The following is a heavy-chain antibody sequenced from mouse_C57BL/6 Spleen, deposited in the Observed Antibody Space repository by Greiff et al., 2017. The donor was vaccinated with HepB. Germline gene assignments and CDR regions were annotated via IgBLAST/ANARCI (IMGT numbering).Heavy chain of an antibody. Sequence: QVQLLQPGAELVKPGASVKFSCKASGFTFTSYGMHWVKQRPGQGLEWIGMIRTNSGSINYIDKLTSRATRTVDKSSSTANMQLSSLTSEDSAVYYWGGDDCDGFAYWGQGTLVTVSA. J-gene: IGHJ3*01. CDR1: GFTFTSYG. CDR2: IRTNSGSI. CDR3: GGDDCDGFAY. D-gene: IGHD2-4*01. V-gene: IGHV1-64*01.